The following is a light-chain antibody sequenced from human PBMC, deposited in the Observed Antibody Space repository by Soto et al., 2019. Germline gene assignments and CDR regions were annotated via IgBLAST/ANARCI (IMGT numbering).Light chain of an antibody. CDR1: QSVSSN. CDR2: GAS. Sequence: EMVMTQSPATLSVSPGERATLSCRASQSVSSNLAWYQQKPGQAPRLLIYGASSRATGIPDRFSGSGSGTDFTLTISRLEPEDFAVYFCQQYGSAPWTLGQGTKVDIK. CDR3: QQYGSAPWT. J-gene: IGKJ1*01. V-gene: IGKV3-20*01.